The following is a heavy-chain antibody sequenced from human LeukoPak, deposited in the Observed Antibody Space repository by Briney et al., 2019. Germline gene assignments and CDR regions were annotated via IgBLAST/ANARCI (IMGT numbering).Heavy chain of an antibody. CDR2: ISGSGSST. CDR3: AKGSSSLRYFYDMDV. CDR1: GFTFSSYA. J-gene: IGHJ6*02. D-gene: IGHD6-6*01. V-gene: IGHV3-23*01. Sequence: PGGSLRPSCAASGFTFSSYAMSWVRQAPGKGLEWVSTISGSGSSTYYADSVKGRFTISRDNSKNMLYLQVSSLRAEDTAVYYCAKGSSSLRYFYDMDVWGQGTTVIVSS.